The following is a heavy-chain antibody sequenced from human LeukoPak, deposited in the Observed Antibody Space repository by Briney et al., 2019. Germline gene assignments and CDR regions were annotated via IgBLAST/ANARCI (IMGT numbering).Heavy chain of an antibody. CDR1: GVTVSTDY. V-gene: IGHV3-23*01. D-gene: IGHD5-12*01. Sequence: GGSLRLSCAVSGVTVSTDYMGWVRQAPGKGLEWVSVISGSGGSTYYADSVKGRFTVSRDNSKNTLYLQMNSLRAEDTAVYYCAMSGYGYGYWGQGTLVTVSS. J-gene: IGHJ4*02. CDR2: ISGSGGST. CDR3: AMSGYGYGY.